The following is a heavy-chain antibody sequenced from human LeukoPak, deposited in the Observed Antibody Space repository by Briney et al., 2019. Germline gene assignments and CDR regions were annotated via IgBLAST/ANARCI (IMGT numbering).Heavy chain of an antibody. J-gene: IGHJ4*02. Sequence: PSETLSLTCAVYGESFSGSYWSWIRQPPGKGLEWIGEINHIGGTNYNPSLKSRVTISVDTSKNQFSLKLSSVTAADTAVYYCARGRWEPRFDYWGQGTLVTVSS. CDR2: INHIGGT. V-gene: IGHV4-34*01. D-gene: IGHD1-26*01. CDR1: GESFSGSY. CDR3: ARGRWEPRFDY.